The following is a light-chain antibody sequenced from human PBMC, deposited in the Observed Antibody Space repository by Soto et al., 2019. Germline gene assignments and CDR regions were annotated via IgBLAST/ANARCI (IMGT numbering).Light chain of an antibody. V-gene: IGLV1-51*01. CDR3: GTWDSSLSAGV. J-gene: IGLJ3*02. CDR1: DSNIGNNY. CDR2: DNN. Sequence: QSVFTQPPSVSAAPGQKVTISCSGSDSNIGNNYVSWYQQLPGTAPKVLIYDNNKRPSGIPDRFSGSKSGASATLGITGLQTGDEADYYCGTWDSSLSAGVFGGGTKLTAL.